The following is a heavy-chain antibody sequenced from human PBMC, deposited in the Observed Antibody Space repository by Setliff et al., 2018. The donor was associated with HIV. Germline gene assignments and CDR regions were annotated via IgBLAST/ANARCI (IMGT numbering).Heavy chain of an antibody. D-gene: IGHD3-9*01. J-gene: IGHJ4*02. CDR3: ARQTWEYYDTLTGYYRSPKNFDS. Sequence: SETLSLTCTVSGGSISSSSYYWGWIRQPPGKGLEWIGSIYYTGSTYYDPSLKSRVTISLDTSKNQFFLKLSSVTAPDTAIYYCARQTWEYYDTLTGYYRSPKNFDSWGQGTLVTVS. V-gene: IGHV4-39*01. CDR2: IYYTGST. CDR1: GGSISSSSYY.